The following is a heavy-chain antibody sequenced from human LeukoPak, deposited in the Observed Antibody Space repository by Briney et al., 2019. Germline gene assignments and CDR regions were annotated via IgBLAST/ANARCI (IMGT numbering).Heavy chain of an antibody. Sequence: PSETLSLTCTVSGGSISSSSYYWGWIRQPPGKGLEWIGSIYYSGSTYYNPSLKSRVTISVDTSKNQFSLKLSSVTAADTAVYYCARDGGSYMEYNWFDPWGQGTLVTVSS. CDR3: ARDGGSYMEYNWFDP. CDR1: GGSISSSSYY. CDR2: IYYSGST. V-gene: IGHV4-39*07. J-gene: IGHJ5*02. D-gene: IGHD1-26*01.